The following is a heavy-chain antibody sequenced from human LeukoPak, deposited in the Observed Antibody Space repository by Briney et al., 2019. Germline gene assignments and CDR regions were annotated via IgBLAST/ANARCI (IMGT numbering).Heavy chain of an antibody. CDR3: ARGRFIGNRERARAFDP. V-gene: IGHV4-39*01. J-gene: IGHJ5*02. Sequence: SETLSLTCTVSGASISGSESYWGWIRQAPGKGLEWIASIHYSGTTYYNPSLKSRVTISVDTSKNQFSLRLSSVTAADTAVYYCARGRFIGNRERARAFDPWGQGTLVTVSS. CDR1: GASISGSESY. D-gene: IGHD5-24*01. CDR2: IHYSGTT.